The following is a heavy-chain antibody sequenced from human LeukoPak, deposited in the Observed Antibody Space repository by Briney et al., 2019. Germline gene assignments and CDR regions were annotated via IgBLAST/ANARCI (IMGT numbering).Heavy chain of an antibody. D-gene: IGHD6-13*01. CDR3: AAVPKAAAEFSL. CDR1: GGSISSYY. J-gene: IGHJ4*02. V-gene: IGHV4-39*07. CDR2: IYYSGST. Sequence: SETLSLTCTVSGGSISSYYWGWIRQPPGKGLEWIGSIYYSGSTYYNPSLKSRVTISVDTSKNQFSLKLSSVTAADTAVYYCAAVPKAAAEFSLWGQGTLVTVSS.